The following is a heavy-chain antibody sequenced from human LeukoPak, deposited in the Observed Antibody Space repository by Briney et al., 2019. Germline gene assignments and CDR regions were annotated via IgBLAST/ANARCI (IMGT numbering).Heavy chain of an antibody. V-gene: IGHV3-33*08. CDR2: IWYDGSNK. CDR3: ARDEGTAALDY. J-gene: IGHJ4*02. CDR1: GFTFSSYG. D-gene: IGHD6-13*01. Sequence: PGGSLRLSCAASGFTFSSYGMHWVRQAPGMGPEWVAVIWYDGSNKYYADSVKGRFTISRDNSKNTLYLQMNSLRAEDTAVYYCARDEGTAALDYWGQGTLVTVSP.